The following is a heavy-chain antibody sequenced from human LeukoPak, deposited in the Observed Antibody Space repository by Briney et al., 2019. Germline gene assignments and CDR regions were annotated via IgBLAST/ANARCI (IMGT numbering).Heavy chain of an antibody. V-gene: IGHV1-3*01. CDR2: INAGNGNT. CDR1: GYTFTSYA. Sequence: GASVKVSCKASGYTFTSYAMHWVRQAPGQRLEWMGWINAGNGNTKYSQKFQGRVTITRDTSASTAYMELSSLRSEDTAVYYCARDLRITMIVSGGMDVRGQGTTVTVSS. D-gene: IGHD3-22*01. CDR3: ARDLRITMIVSGGMDV. J-gene: IGHJ6*02.